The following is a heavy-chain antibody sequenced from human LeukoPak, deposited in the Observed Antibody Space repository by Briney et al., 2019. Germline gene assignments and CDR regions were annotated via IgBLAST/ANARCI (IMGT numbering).Heavy chain of an antibody. J-gene: IGHJ6*02. Sequence: PGGSLRLSCAVSRLSFSAFGMHWVRQAPGKGLEWVAFIRYDGSQKYYSESVKGRFTVSRGNAKDTLFLQMTGLRVEDTAIYYCAKDVPVVGGKDYHYPMDVWGQGTTVIVSS. CDR1: RLSFSAFG. V-gene: IGHV3-30*02. CDR3: AKDVPVVGGKDYHYPMDV. D-gene: IGHD1-26*01. CDR2: IRYDGSQK.